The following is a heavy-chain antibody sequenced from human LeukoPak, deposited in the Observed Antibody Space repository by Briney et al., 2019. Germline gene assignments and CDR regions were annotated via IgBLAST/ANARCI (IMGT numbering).Heavy chain of an antibody. CDR3: ARDRRAAIGTPYDFDY. D-gene: IGHD6-13*01. V-gene: IGHV1-2*07. J-gene: IGHJ4*02. CDR1: GYTFTVYF. CDR2: IKHNSGDT. Sequence: ASVKVSCKAIGYTFTVYFMHWVRPAPGQGLEWMGWIKHNSGDTNYAHKFRGRVTMTRETSISTAYMELSNLRSDDTAVYYCARDRRAAIGTPYDFDYWGQGTLVTVSS.